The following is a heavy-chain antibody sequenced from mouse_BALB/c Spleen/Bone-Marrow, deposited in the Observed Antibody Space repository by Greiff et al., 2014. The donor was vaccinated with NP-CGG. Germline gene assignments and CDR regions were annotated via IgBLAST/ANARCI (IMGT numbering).Heavy chain of an antibody. D-gene: IGHD4-1*01. CDR1: DYTFTNYW. CDR3: ARNWDWVSAY. CDR2: IYPGNNDA. J-gene: IGHJ3*01. Sequence: VQLQQPGTVLARPGASLRMSCKASDYTFTNYWINWIKQRPGQGLEWIGAIYPGNNDAKYTQKFKAKAKLTAVTSTSTADMELSSLTNEDSAVYYCARNWDWVSAYWGQGTLVTVSA. V-gene: IGHV1-5*01.